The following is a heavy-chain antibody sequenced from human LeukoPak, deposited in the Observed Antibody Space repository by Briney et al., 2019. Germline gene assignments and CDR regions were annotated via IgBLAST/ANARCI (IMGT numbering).Heavy chain of an antibody. CDR1: GGSFSGYY. J-gene: IGHJ4*02. CDR2: INHSGST. V-gene: IGHV4-34*01. Sequence: SETLSLTCAVYGGSFSGYYWSWIRQPPGKGLEWIGEINHSGSTNYNPSLKSRVTMSVDTSKNQFSLKLSSVTAADTAVYYCARDMTRKYYFDYWGQGTLVTVSS. CDR3: ARDMTRKYYFDY. D-gene: IGHD3-16*01.